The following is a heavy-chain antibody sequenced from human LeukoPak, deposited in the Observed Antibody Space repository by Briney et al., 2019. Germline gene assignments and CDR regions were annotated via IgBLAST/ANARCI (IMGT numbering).Heavy chain of an antibody. CDR3: AREKSPDYCSGASCYFDY. CDR2: IFYSGTT. D-gene: IGHD2-15*01. Sequence: PSETLSLTCTVSGGSISSSGYYWGWIRQPPGKGLEWIGSIFYSGTTYYNPSLKSRVTISGDTSKNQFSLKLSSVTAADTAVYYCAREKSPDYCSGASCYFDYWGQGTLVTVSP. J-gene: IGHJ4*02. V-gene: IGHV4-39*07. CDR1: GGSISSSGYY.